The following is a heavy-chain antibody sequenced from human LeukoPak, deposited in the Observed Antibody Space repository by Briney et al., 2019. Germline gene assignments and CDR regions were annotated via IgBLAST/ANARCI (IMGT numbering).Heavy chain of an antibody. V-gene: IGHV4-59*01. CDR1: GGSISSYY. Sequence: SETLSLTRTVSGGSISSYYWSWIRQPPGKGLEWIGYIYYSGSTNYNPSLKSRVTISVDTSKNQFSLKLSSVTAADTAVYYCARLRGYSYYYGMDVWGQGTTVTVSS. CDR2: IYYSGST. J-gene: IGHJ6*02. CDR3: ARLRGYSYYYGMDV. D-gene: IGHD5-18*01.